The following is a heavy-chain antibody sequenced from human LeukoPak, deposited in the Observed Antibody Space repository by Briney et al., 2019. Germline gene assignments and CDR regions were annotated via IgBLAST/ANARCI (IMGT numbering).Heavy chain of an antibody. Sequence: PSETLSLTCTVSGGSISSSSYYWGWIRQPPGKGLEWIGSIYYSGSTYYNPSLKSRVTISVDTSRNQFSLKLSSVTAADTAVYDCARPSHYYDSSGYYSLYWYFDLWGRGTLVTVSS. CDR1: GGSISSSSYY. CDR3: ARPSHYYDSSGYYSLYWYFDL. CDR2: IYYSGST. V-gene: IGHV4-39*01. J-gene: IGHJ2*01. D-gene: IGHD3-22*01.